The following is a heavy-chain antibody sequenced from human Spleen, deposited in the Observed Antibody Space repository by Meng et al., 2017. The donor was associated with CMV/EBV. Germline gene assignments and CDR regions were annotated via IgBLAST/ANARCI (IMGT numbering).Heavy chain of an antibody. CDR3: ARGRGYCSSTSCYTSGYYYYYYGMDV. CDR1: GYSISSGYY. Sequence: SETLSLTCTVSGYSISSGYYWGWIRQPPGKGLEWIGEINHSGSTNYNPSLKSRVTISVDTSKNQFSLKLSSVTAADTAVYYCARGRGYCSSTSCYTSGYYYYYYGMDVWGQGTTVTVSS. CDR2: INHSGST. V-gene: IGHV4-38-2*02. D-gene: IGHD2-2*02. J-gene: IGHJ6*02.